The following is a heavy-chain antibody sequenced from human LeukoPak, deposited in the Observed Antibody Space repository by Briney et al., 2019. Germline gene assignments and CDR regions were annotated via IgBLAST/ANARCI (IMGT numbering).Heavy chain of an antibody. CDR1: GFTFSSYW. D-gene: IGHD6-6*01. V-gene: IGHV3-7*05. CDR3: ARDPYSSTWSYGMDV. Sequence: PGGSLRLSCAASGFTFSSYWMSWVRQAPGKGLEWVGNIKEDGSEEVYVDSVKGRFTISRDNAKNSLFMQLNTLRAEDTAVYYCARDPYSSTWSYGMDVWGQGTTVTVSS. J-gene: IGHJ6*02. CDR2: IKEDGSEE.